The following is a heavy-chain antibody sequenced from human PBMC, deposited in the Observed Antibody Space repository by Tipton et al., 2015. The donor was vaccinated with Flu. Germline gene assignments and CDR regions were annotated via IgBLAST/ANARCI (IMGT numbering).Heavy chain of an antibody. CDR3: ARMEWTVTTPRYFDL. V-gene: IGHV4-38-2*01. J-gene: IGHJ2*01. CDR2: IYYIGST. D-gene: IGHD4-17*01. Sequence: TLSLTCAVSDYSLSSTYYWGWIRQSPGKGLEWIGHIYYIGSTNYNPSLKSRVTISVDTSKNQFSLKLSSVTAADTAVYYCARMEWTVTTPRYFDLWGRGTLVTVSS. CDR1: DYSLSSTYY.